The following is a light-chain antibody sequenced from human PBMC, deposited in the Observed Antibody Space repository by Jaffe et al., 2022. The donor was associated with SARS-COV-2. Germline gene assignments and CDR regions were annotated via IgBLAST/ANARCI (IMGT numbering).Light chain of an antibody. CDR1: QSVGSD. Sequence: EIVMTQSPATLSVSPGERATLSCRASQSVGSDLAWYQQKFGLPPRILIYGASTRATGIPDRFSGSGSGTDFTLTISSLQSEDFAVYYCQQYNSWPLTFGGGTNVEIK. J-gene: IGKJ4*01. V-gene: IGKV3-15*01. CDR2: GAS. CDR3: QQYNSWPLT.